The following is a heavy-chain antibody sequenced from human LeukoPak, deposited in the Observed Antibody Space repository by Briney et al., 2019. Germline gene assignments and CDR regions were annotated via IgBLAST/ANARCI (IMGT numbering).Heavy chain of an antibody. CDR1: GFTFSRFC. V-gene: IGHV3-7*05. J-gene: IGHJ3*02. CDR3: ARDVEGGTFDI. Sequence: PGGSLRLSCAASGFTFSRFCMNWVREAPGRGLEWVANIDQSGGRNNYVDSVKGRFTISRDNAKNSLFLEMSSLRADDTAVYFCARDVEGGTFDIWGQGTTVTVSS. D-gene: IGHD3-16*01. CDR2: IDQSGGRN.